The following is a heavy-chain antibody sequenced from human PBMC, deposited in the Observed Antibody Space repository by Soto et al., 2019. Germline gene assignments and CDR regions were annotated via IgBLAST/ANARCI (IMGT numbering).Heavy chain of an antibody. J-gene: IGHJ4*02. CDR1: GYTFTSYD. V-gene: IGHV1-8*01. Sequence: QVQLVQSGAEVKKPGASVKVSCKASGYTFTSYDINWVRQATGQGLEWMGWMNPNSGNTGYAQKFQGRVTMTRNTSISTAYMGLSSLRSEDTAVYYCARMYYDILTGYYNFDYWGQGTLVTVSS. D-gene: IGHD3-9*01. CDR2: MNPNSGNT. CDR3: ARMYYDILTGYYNFDY.